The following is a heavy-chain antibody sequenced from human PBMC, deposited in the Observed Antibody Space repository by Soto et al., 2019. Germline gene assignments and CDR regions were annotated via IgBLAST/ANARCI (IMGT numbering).Heavy chain of an antibody. J-gene: IGHJ4*02. V-gene: IGHV3-30*18. CDR1: GFTFSSYG. CDR2: ISYDGSNK. Sequence: PGGSLRLSCAASGFTFSSYGMHWVRQAPGKGLEWVAVISYDGSNKYYADSVKGRFTISRDNSKNTLYLQMNSLRAEDTAVYYCAKGAPDTATRRGYFDYWGQGTLVTVSS. CDR3: AKGAPDTATRRGYFDY. D-gene: IGHD5-18*01.